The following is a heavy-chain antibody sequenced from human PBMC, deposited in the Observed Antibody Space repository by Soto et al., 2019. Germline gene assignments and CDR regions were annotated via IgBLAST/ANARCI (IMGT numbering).Heavy chain of an antibody. CDR3: ARSPNYYYYGFDV. D-gene: IGHD3-10*01. CDR2: IYYSGST. J-gene: IGHJ6*02. CDR1: GGSVSSGDYL. Sequence: SETLSLTCTVSGGSVSSGDYLWSWLRQSPGKRLEWIAYIYYSGSTNYNPSLKSRATISVGTSKSQVSLTLTSMTAADAALYYCARSPNYYYYGFDVWGQGTAVTVSS. V-gene: IGHV4-61*08.